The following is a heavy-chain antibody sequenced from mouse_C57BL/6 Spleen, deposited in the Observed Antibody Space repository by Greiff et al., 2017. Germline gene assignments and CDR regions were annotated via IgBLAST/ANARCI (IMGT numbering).Heavy chain of an antibody. CDR3: TRYDYEAY. V-gene: IGHV1-15*01. CDR2: IDPETGGT. Sequence: QVQLQQSGAELVRPGASVTLSCKASGYTFTDYEMHWVKQTPVHGLEWIGAIDPETGGTADNQKFKGKAILTADNSSSTAYMGLRSLTSEDSAVYCWTRYDYEAYWGQGTLVTVSA. CDR1: GYTFTDYE. J-gene: IGHJ3*01. D-gene: IGHD2-4*01.